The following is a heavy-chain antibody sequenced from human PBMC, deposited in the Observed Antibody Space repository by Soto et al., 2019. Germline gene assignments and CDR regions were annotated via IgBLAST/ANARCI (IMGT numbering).Heavy chain of an antibody. Sequence: SQTLSLTCTVSGGSISSGGYYWSWIRQHPGKGLEWIGYIYYSGSTYYNPSLKSRVTISVDTSKNQFSLKLSSVTAADTAVYYCASRTPDNLNYGAMDVWGQGTTVTVSS. CDR3: ASRTPDNLNYGAMDV. V-gene: IGHV4-31*03. CDR1: GGSISSGGYY. D-gene: IGHD1-7*01. CDR2: IYYSGST. J-gene: IGHJ6*02.